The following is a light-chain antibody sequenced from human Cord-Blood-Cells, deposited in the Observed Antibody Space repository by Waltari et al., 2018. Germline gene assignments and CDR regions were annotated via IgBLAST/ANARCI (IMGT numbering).Light chain of an antibody. Sequence: DIQLTQTPCFLSASVVDRVTITCRASQGISSYLAWYQQKPGKAPKLLIYAASTLQSGVPSRFSGSGSGTEFTLTISSLQPEDFATYYCQQLNSYPPLTFGGGTKVEIK. CDR3: QQLNSYPPLT. CDR2: AAS. V-gene: IGKV1-9*01. CDR1: QGISSY. J-gene: IGKJ4*01.